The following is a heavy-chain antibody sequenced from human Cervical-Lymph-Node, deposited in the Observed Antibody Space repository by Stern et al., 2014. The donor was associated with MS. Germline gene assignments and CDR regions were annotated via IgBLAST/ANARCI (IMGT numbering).Heavy chain of an antibody. CDR3: ARSIREYAYGCDY. V-gene: IGHV1-46*01. CDR2: INPSGGST. J-gene: IGHJ4*02. CDR1: GYTFTYYY. D-gene: IGHD3-16*01. Sequence: VQLVESGAEVKKPGASVKVSCKASGYTFTYYYMHWVRQAPGQGLEWMGLINPSGGSTNYAQKFQGRVTLTRATSTSTVYMELSSVRSDDTAVYYCARSIREYAYGCDYWGQGTLVTVSS.